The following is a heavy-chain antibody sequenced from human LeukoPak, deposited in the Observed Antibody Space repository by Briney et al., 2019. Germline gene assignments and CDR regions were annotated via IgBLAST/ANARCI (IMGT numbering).Heavy chain of an antibody. CDR1: GGSFSGYY. CDR3: ARGPPSIVVVPAAMPKGRLDY. V-gene: IGHV4-34*01. D-gene: IGHD2-2*01. J-gene: IGHJ4*02. Sequence: SETLSLTCAVYGGSFSGYYWSWIRQPPGKGLEWIGEINHSGSTNYNPSLKSRVTISVDTSKNQFSLKLSSVTAADTAVYYCARGPPSIVVVPAAMPKGRLDYWGQGTLVAVSS. CDR2: INHSGST.